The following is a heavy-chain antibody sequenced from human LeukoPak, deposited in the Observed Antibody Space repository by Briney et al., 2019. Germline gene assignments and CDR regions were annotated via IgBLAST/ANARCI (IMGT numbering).Heavy chain of an antibody. Sequence: GASVKVSCEASGYTFTGYYMHWVRQAPGQGLEWMGWINPNSGGTNYAQKFQGRVTMTRDTSISTAYMELSRLRSDDTAVYYCARNLVPSNLAYCGGDCYSFDPWGQGTLVTVSS. CDR3: ARNLVPSNLAYCGGDCYSFDP. J-gene: IGHJ5*02. CDR2: INPNSGGT. CDR1: GYTFTGYY. D-gene: IGHD2-21*02. V-gene: IGHV1-2*02.